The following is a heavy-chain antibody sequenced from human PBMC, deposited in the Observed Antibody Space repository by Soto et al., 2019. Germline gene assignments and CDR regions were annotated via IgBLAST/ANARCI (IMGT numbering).Heavy chain of an antibody. V-gene: IGHV4-59*01. CDR2: IYYSGST. Sequence: SETLSLTCTVSDGSISSYYWSWIRQPPGKGLEWIGYIYYSGSTNYNPSLKSRVTISVDTSKNQFSLKLSSVTAADTAVYYCARYYSTGLDYWGQGTLVTVSS. D-gene: IGHD2-8*02. J-gene: IGHJ4*02. CDR1: DGSISSYY. CDR3: ARYYSTGLDY.